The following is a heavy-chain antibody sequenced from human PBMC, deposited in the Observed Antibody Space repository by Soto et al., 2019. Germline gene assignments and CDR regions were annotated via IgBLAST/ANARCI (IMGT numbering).Heavy chain of an antibody. CDR3: ARGRSHYYYGSGSFRYYFDY. D-gene: IGHD3-10*01. CDR2: INHSGST. Sequence: PSETLSLTCAVCGRSYSVYYWSRIRPPPGKGLEWIGEINHSGSTNYNPSLKSQVTISVDTSKNQFSLKLSSVTAADTAVYYCARGRSHYYYGSGSFRYYFDYWGQGTLVTVS. CDR1: GRSYSVYY. J-gene: IGHJ4*02. V-gene: IGHV4-34*01.